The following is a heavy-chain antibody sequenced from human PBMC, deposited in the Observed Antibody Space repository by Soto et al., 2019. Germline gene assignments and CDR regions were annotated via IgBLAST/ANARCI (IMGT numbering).Heavy chain of an antibody. CDR2: INPSGGST. CDR3: ARGVTMVRGVIPHLDY. V-gene: IGHV1-46*01. D-gene: IGHD3-10*01. Sequence: GASVKVSCKASGYTFTSYDMHWVLQAPGQGLEWMGIINPSGGSTSYAQKFQGRVTMTRDTSTSTVYMELSSLRSEDTAVYYCARGVTMVRGVIPHLDYWGQGTLVTVSS. J-gene: IGHJ4*02. CDR1: GYTFTSYD.